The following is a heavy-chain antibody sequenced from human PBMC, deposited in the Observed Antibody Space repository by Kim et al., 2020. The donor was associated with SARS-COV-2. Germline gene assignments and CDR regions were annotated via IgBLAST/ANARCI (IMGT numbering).Heavy chain of an antibody. Sequence: GGSLRLSCAASGFTFSSYSMNWVRQAPGKGLEWVSSISSSSSYIYYADSVKGRFTISRDNAKNSLYLQMKSLRAEDTAVYYCASIPNVDTAMARGSYYYYYGMDVWGQGTTVTVSS. CDR2: ISSSSSYI. CDR1: GFTFSSYS. V-gene: IGHV3-21*01. CDR3: ASIPNVDTAMARGSYYYYYGMDV. J-gene: IGHJ6*02. D-gene: IGHD5-18*01.